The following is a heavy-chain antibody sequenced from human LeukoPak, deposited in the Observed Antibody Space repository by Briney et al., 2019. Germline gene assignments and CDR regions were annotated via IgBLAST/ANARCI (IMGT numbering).Heavy chain of an antibody. Sequence: GASVKVSCKASGYTFTGYYMHWVRQAPGQGLEWMGWINPNSGGTNYAQKFQGRVTMTRDTSISTAYMELSRLRSDDTAVYYCARAAITMVRGVLSWFDPWGQGTLVTVSS. CDR3: ARAAITMVRGVLSWFDP. CDR1: GYTFTGYY. CDR2: INPNSGGT. J-gene: IGHJ5*02. D-gene: IGHD3-10*01. V-gene: IGHV1-2*02.